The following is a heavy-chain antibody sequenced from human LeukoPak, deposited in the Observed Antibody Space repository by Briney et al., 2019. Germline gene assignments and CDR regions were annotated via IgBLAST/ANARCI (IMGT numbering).Heavy chain of an antibody. CDR1: GGSISSGYYY. D-gene: IGHD3-10*01. CDR3: ARQPKSFAPGIFITWKACWFDS. J-gene: IGHJ5*01. V-gene: IGHV4-39*01. Sequence: SETLSLTCSVSGGSISSGYYYWAWLRQPPGKGPEWIGSIYYSGTNYPNSFLKSRVTISVDTSKNQFSLKLSSVTAADTAVYYCARQPKSFAPGIFITWKACWFDSWGQGTLVTVSS. CDR2: IYYSGTN.